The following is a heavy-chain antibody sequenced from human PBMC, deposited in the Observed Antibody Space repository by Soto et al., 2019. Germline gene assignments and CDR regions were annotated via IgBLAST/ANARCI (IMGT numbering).Heavy chain of an antibody. V-gene: IGHV1-46*01. D-gene: IGHD4-17*01. CDR3: ARDRSTVVTPSHYFDY. CDR1: GYTFTCYY. J-gene: IGHJ4*02. Sequence: ASGKVSCRASGYTFTCYYMHSVRQTPGQGLEWMGIINPSGGSTSYAQKFQGRVTMTRDTSTSTVYMELSSLRSEDTAVYYCARDRSTVVTPSHYFDYWGQGTLVTVSS. CDR2: INPSGGST.